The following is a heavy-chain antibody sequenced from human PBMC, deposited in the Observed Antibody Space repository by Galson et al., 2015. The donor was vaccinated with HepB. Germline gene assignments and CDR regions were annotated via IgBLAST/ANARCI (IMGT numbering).Heavy chain of an antibody. CDR3: ARVSTVAGDFDY. J-gene: IGHJ4*02. D-gene: IGHD6-19*01. CDR1: GFTFSSYG. Sequence: SLRLSCAASGFTFSSYGMHWVRQAPGKGLEWVAVISYDGSNKYYADSVKGRFTISRDNAKNSLYLQMNSLRAEDTAVYYCARVSTVAGDFDYWGQGTLVTVSS. CDR2: ISYDGSNK. V-gene: IGHV3-30*03.